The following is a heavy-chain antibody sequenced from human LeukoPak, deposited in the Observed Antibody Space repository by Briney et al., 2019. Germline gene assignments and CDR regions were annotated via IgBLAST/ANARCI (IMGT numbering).Heavy chain of an antibody. Sequence: ASVKVSCKASGYTFTSYYMHWMRQAPEQGLGWMGIINPSGGSTNYAQKFQGRVTMTRDMSTKTVYMELSSLRSEDTAVYYCARDQGCSSTSCFIDYWGQGTLVTVSS. CDR2: INPSGGST. CDR1: GYTFTSYY. V-gene: IGHV1-46*01. J-gene: IGHJ4*02. D-gene: IGHD2-2*01. CDR3: ARDQGCSSTSCFIDY.